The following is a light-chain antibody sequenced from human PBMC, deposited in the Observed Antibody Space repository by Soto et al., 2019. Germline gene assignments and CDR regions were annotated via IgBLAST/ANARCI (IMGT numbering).Light chain of an antibody. V-gene: IGKV4-1*01. CDR3: QQYYSTLSWT. Sequence: DIVMTQSPDSLAVSLGERATINCKSSQNILYSSNNKNYLAWYQQKPGQPPKLLIYWASTRESGVPDRFSGSGSGTDFTLTISSLHAEDVAVYYCQQYYSTLSWTFGQGTKVEIK. CDR1: QNILYSSNNKNY. CDR2: WAS. J-gene: IGKJ1*01.